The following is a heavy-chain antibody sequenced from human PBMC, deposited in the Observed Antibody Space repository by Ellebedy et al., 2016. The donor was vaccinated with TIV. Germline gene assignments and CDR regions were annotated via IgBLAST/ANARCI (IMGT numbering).Heavy chain of an antibody. V-gene: IGHV3-15*07. CDR2: IKSKTDGGTT. Sequence: PGGSLRLSCAASRLTFSNVWVNWVRQAPGKGLEWVGRIKSKTDGGTTDYAAPVKGRFTLSRDDSKNTLYLQMNSLKTEDTAVYYCTTEMYYGSGSYDYWGQGTLVTVSS. D-gene: IGHD3-10*01. CDR3: TTEMYYGSGSYDY. CDR1: RLTFSNVW. J-gene: IGHJ4*02.